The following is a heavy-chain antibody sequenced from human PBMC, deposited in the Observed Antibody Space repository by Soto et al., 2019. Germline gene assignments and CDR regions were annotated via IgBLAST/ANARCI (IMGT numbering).Heavy chain of an antibody. CDR3: ARVLQQLVFFDY. CDR2: IYYSGST. CDR1: GGSISSGGYY. D-gene: IGHD6-13*01. V-gene: IGHV4-31*03. J-gene: IGHJ4*02. Sequence: PSETLSLTCTVSGGSISSGGYYWSWIRQHPGKVLEWIGYIYYSGSTYYNPSLKSRVTIXXXXSXNXFXMXXXSVTXADTAVYYCARVLQQLVFFDYWGQGTLVTVS.